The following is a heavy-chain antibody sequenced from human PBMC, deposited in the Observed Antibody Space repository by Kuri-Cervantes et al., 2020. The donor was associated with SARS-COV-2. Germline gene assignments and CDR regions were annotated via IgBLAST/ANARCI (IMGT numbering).Heavy chain of an antibody. CDR3: SRARRSLGYSYGPDDY. CDR1: GGSFSGYY. Sequence: SETLSLTCAVYGGSFSGYYLNWIRQPPGKGLEWIGEISHSGSTNYNPSLKSRVTISVDTSKNQFSLKLSSVTAADTALYYCSRARRSLGYSYGPDDYWGQGTLVTVSS. V-gene: IGHV4-34*01. CDR2: ISHSGST. D-gene: IGHD5-18*01. J-gene: IGHJ4*02.